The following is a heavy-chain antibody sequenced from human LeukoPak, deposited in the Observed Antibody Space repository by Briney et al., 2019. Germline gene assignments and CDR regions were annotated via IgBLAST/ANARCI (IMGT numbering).Heavy chain of an antibody. CDR3: AKTMGAIDHDY. V-gene: IGHV3-23*01. CDR1: GFTFSGFG. J-gene: IGHJ4*02. CDR2: TSNSGGTT. Sequence: GGSLRLSCAASGFTFSGFGMSWVRQAPGKGLEWVSTTSNSGGTTYYADSVRGRFTISRDNSKNTLYLQMNSLRAEDTAVYFCAKTMGAIDHDYWGQGTLVTVSS. D-gene: IGHD1-26*01.